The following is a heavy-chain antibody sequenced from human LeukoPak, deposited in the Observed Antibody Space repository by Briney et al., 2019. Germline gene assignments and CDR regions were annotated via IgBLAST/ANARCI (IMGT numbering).Heavy chain of an antibody. CDR3: ATVNWNSYYYYYYMDV. CDR1: GGTFSSYA. CDR2: FDPEDGET. D-gene: IGHD1-7*01. V-gene: IGHV1-24*01. Sequence: ASVKVSCKASGGTFSSYAISWVRQAPGKGLEWMGGFDPEDGETIYAQKFQGRVTMTEDTSTDTAYMELSSLRSEDTAVYYCATVNWNSYYYYYYMDVWGKGTTVTVSS. J-gene: IGHJ6*03.